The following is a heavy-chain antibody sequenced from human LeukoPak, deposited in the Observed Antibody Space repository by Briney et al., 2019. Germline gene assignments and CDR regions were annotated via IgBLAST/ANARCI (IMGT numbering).Heavy chain of an antibody. CDR3: ARGIGYDYVWGSSTTKVDAFDI. D-gene: IGHD3-16*01. Sequence: GASVKVSCKASGYTLTSYDINWVRQATGQGLEWMGWMNPNSGNTGYAQKFQGRVTMTRNTSISTAYMELSSLRSEDTAVYYCARGIGYDYVWGSSTTKVDAFDIWGQGTMVTVSS. CDR1: GYTLTSYD. CDR2: MNPNSGNT. V-gene: IGHV1-8*01. J-gene: IGHJ3*02.